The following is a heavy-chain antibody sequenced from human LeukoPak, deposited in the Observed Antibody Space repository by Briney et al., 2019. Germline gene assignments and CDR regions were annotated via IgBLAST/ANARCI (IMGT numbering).Heavy chain of an antibody. V-gene: IGHV3-7*01. CDR3: ARDGLPTYAFDI. J-gene: IGHJ3*02. CDR1: GFRIIAYW. Sequence: GGSLRLSCSASGFRIIAYWMSWVRQAPGKGLEWMGNINRDGSVQNYVDSVKGRITISRDSANNSVFLQMNSLRADDTAVYYCARDGLPTYAFDIWGLGTMVTVSS. CDR2: INRDGSVQ. D-gene: IGHD3/OR15-3a*01.